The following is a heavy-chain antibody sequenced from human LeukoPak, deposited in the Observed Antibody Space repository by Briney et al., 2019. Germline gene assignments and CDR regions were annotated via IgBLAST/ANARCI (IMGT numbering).Heavy chain of an antibody. CDR1: GFTFSNFG. CDR2: ISASGGST. J-gene: IGHJ4*02. CDR3: AKSLGYCRSTNCLVDY. Sequence: PGRSLRLSCAVSGFTFSNFGMSWVRQAPGRGLEWVSSISASGGSTYYADSVKGRFTVSRDNSNNTLYLQMKSLRAEDTAVYYCAKSLGYCRSTNCLVDYWGQGTLVTVSS. D-gene: IGHD2-2*01. V-gene: IGHV3-23*01.